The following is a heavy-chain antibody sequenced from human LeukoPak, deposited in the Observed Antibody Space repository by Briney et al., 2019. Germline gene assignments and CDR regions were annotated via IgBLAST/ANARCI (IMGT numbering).Heavy chain of an antibody. Sequence: GGSLRLSCAASGFTFSSYEMNWVRQAPGKGLEWVSYISSSGSTIYYADSVKGRFTISRDNAKNSLYLQMNSLRAEDTAVYYCARGISSGWSGIISAHNWFDPWGQGTLVTVSS. J-gene: IGHJ5*02. V-gene: IGHV3-48*03. D-gene: IGHD6-19*01. CDR1: GFTFSSYE. CDR3: ARGISSGWSGIISAHNWFDP. CDR2: ISSSGSTI.